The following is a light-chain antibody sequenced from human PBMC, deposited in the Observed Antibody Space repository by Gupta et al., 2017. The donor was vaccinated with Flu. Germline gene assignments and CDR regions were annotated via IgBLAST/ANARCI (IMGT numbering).Light chain of an antibody. Sequence: QSALTQPASVSGSPGQSTTISCTGTSSDVVGYNYVSCYQQLPGKAPTLIIYEVSTRPAGVSNRFSGSKSGNTASLTISGLQAEDEADYYCSSYTSSSLVVFGGGTKLTVL. CDR1: SSDVVGYNY. V-gene: IGLV2-14*01. CDR3: SSYTSSSLVV. CDR2: EVS. J-gene: IGLJ2*01.